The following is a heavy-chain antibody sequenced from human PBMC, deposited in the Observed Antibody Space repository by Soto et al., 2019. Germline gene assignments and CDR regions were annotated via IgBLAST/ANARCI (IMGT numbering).Heavy chain of an antibody. Sequence: QLQLQESGPGLVKPSETLSLTCTVSGGSISSSSYYWGWIRQPPGKGLEWIGSIYYSESTYYNPSLKSRVAISVATSKNQFSLKLSSVTAADTAVYYCAGHHSHYDSSGYWNDYWGQGILVTVSS. V-gene: IGHV4-39*01. CDR1: GGSISSSSYY. CDR2: IYYSEST. CDR3: AGHHSHYDSSGYWNDY. D-gene: IGHD3-22*01. J-gene: IGHJ4*02.